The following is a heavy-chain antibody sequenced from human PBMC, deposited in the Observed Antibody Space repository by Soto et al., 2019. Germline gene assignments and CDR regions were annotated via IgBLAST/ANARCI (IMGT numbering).Heavy chain of an antibody. CDR3: ARSGYSSGWYHWYFDL. Sequence: VASVKVSCKTSGYIFINYAMHWVRQAPGQRLEWMGWINGGSGKTEYSQSFQGRVTITRDTSASTVYMELSSLTSEDTAVFYCARSGYSSGWYHWYFDLWGRGTLVTVSS. J-gene: IGHJ2*01. V-gene: IGHV1-3*01. CDR1: GYIFINYA. CDR2: INGGSGKT. D-gene: IGHD6-19*01.